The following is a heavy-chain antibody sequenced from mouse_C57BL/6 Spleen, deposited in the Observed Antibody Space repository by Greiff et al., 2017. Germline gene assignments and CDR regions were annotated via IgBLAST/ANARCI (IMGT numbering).Heavy chain of an antibody. CDR1: GFSLTSYG. Sequence: QVQLKESGPGLVQPSQSLSITCTVSGFSLTSYGVHWVRQSPGKGLEWLGVIWSGGSTDYNAAFISRLSISKDTSKSQVFFKMNSLQADDTAIYYCAKDYYGSSYAWFAYWGQGTLVTVSA. CDR2: IWSGGST. J-gene: IGHJ3*01. V-gene: IGHV2-2*01. CDR3: AKDYYGSSYAWFAY. D-gene: IGHD1-1*01.